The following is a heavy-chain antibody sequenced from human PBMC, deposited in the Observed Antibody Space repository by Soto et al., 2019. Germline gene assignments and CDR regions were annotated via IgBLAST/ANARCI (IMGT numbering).Heavy chain of an antibody. CDR3: ARDRTGLRVGYYGMDV. D-gene: IGHD4-17*01. J-gene: IGHJ6*02. CDR2: ISSSSSYI. Sequence: EVQLVESGGGLVTPGVSLRLSCAASAFTFSSYSMNWVRQAPGKGLEWVSSISSSSSYIYYADSVKGRFTISRDNAKNYRYLQMNSLRAEDTAVYYCARDRTGLRVGYYGMDVWGQGTTVTVSS. V-gene: IGHV3-21*01. CDR1: AFTFSSYS.